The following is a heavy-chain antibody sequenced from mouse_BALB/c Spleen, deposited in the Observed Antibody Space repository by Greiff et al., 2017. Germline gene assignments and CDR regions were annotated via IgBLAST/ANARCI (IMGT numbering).Heavy chain of an antibody. Sequence: EVKLQQSGAELVKPGASVKLSCTASGFNIKDTYMHWVKQRPEQGLEWIGRIDPANGNTKYDPKFQGKATITADTSSNTAYLQLSSLTSEDTAVYYCAPYYYGSSFFDYWGQGTTLTVSS. V-gene: IGHV14-3*02. D-gene: IGHD1-1*01. CDR3: APYYYGSSFFDY. J-gene: IGHJ2*01. CDR1: GFNIKDTY. CDR2: IDPANGNT.